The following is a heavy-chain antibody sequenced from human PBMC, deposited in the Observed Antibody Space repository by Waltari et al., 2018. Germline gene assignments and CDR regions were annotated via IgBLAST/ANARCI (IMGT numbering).Heavy chain of an antibody. CDR2: IIPIFGTA. CDR3: ALRFLEWLPEYYFDY. V-gene: IGHV1-69*13. CDR1: GGTFSSYA. Sequence: QVQLVQSGAEVKKPGSSVKVSCKASGGTFSSYAISWVRQAPGQGLEWMGGIIPIFGTANYAQKFQGRVTITADESTSTAYMELSSLRSEDTAVYCCALRFLEWLPEYYFDYWGQGTLVTVSS. J-gene: IGHJ4*02. D-gene: IGHD3-3*01.